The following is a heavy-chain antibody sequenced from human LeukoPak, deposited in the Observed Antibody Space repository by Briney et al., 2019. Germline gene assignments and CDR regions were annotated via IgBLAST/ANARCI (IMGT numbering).Heavy chain of an antibody. CDR1: GYTFTSYD. J-gene: IGHJ3*02. V-gene: IGHV1-8*03. D-gene: IGHD1-14*01. Sequence: ASVKVSCKASGYTFTSYDINWVRQATGQGLEWMGWMNPNSGNTGYAQKFQGRVTITRNTSISTAYMELSSLRSEDTAVYYCARGRIRGGAFDIWGQGTMVAVSS. CDR2: MNPNSGNT. CDR3: ARGRIRGGAFDI.